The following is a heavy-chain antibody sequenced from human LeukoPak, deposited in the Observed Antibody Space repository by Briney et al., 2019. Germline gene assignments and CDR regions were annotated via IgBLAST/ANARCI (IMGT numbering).Heavy chain of an antibody. CDR3: ARVGSSGYYGAFDI. D-gene: IGHD3-22*01. J-gene: IGHJ3*02. Sequence: GGSLRLSCTASGFTFSNAWMNWVRQAPGKGLEWVSYISSSGSTIYYADSVKGRFTMSRDNAKNSLYLQMNSLRAEDTALYYCARVGSSGYYGAFDIWGQRTMVTVSS. CDR2: ISSSGSTI. V-gene: IGHV3-48*04. CDR1: GFTFSNAW.